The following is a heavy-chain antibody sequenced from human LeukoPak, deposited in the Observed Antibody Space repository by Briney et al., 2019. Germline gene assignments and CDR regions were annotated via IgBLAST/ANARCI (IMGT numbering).Heavy chain of an antibody. J-gene: IGHJ4*02. CDR3: ARASIAAAGYYFDY. Sequence: EGSLRLSCAASGFTFSSYSMNWVRQAPGKGLEWVSSITSSSSIYYADSVKGRFTISRDNAKNSLYLQMNSLRAEDTAVYYCARASIAAAGYYFDYWGQGTLVTVSS. V-gene: IGHV3-21*01. CDR2: ITSSSSI. D-gene: IGHD6-13*01. CDR1: GFTFSSYS.